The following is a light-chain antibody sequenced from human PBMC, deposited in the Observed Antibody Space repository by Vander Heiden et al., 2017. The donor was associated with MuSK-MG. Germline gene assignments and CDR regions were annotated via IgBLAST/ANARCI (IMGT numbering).Light chain of an antibody. J-gene: IGLJ3*02. CDR1: ALPKKY. CDR2: EDR. CDR3: YSTDSSGDHVV. V-gene: IGLV3-10*01. Sequence: SYELTQSPSVSVSPGQTARILCSGDALPKKYTYWYQQKSGLAPLLVIYEDRKRPSEIPERFSGSASGTTATLTITGAQVEDEADYYCYSTDSSGDHVVFGGGTKLTVL.